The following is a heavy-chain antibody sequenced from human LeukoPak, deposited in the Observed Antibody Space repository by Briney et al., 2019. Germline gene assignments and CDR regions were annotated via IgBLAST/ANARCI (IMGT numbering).Heavy chain of an antibody. CDR2: ISGSGGST. V-gene: IGHV3-23*01. CDR1: GFTFSSYG. CDR3: ANQQLYSSGWPNAQFDY. J-gene: IGHJ4*02. D-gene: IGHD6-19*01. Sequence: GGSLRLSCAASGFTFSSYGMSWVRQAPGKGLEWVSAISGSGGSTYYADSVKGRFTISRDNSKNTLYLLMNSLTAEDTAVYYCANQQLYSSGWPNAQFDYWGQGTLVTVSS.